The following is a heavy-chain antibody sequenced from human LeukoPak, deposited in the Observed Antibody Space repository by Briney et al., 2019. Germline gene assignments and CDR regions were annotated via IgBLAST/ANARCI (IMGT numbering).Heavy chain of an antibody. CDR1: GFTFSDYS. J-gene: IGHJ4*02. Sequence: GGSLRLSCAASGFTFSDYSMSWIRQAPGKGLEWVSYISSSGSTIYYADSVKGRFTISRDNAKNSLYLQMNSLRAEDTAVYYCARVGAIVVVPAAPFDYWGQGTLVTVSS. V-gene: IGHV3-11*01. CDR3: ARVGAIVVVPAAPFDY. D-gene: IGHD2-2*01. CDR2: ISSSGSTI.